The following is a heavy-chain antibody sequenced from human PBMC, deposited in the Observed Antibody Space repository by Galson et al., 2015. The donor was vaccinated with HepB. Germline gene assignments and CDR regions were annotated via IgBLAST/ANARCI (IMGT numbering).Heavy chain of an antibody. CDR1: GFTFSDFA. CDR2: IDRSGGKT. J-gene: IGHJ4*02. Sequence: SLRLSCAASGFTFSDFAMTWVRQAPRKGLESVSTIDRSGGKTSSAEYVRGRFTISRDTPKNTLYVQMNNLRADDTAVYYCVKDWGPADKCSDAGCLAYWGPGTLVTVSS. D-gene: IGHD3-16*01. CDR3: VKDWGPADKCSDAGCLAY. V-gene: IGHV3-23*01.